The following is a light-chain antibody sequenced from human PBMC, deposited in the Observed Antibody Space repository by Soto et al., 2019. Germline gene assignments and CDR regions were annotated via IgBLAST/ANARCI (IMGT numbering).Light chain of an antibody. J-gene: IGLJ1*01. CDR3: SSYTSSSTLV. V-gene: IGLV2-14*01. CDR2: EVR. CDR1: SSDVGGYKY. Sequence: QSVLTQSASVPGSPGQSITISCTGTSSDVGGYKYVSWYQQHPGKAPKLMIFEVRNRPSGVSNRFSGSKSGNTASLTISGLQAEDEADYYCSSYTSSSTLVFGTGTKVTVL.